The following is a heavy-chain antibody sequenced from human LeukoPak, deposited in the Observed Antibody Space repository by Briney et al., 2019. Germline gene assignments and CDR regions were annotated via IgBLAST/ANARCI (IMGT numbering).Heavy chain of an antibody. J-gene: IGHJ6*03. CDR1: VGSISSCD. CDR3: ARVGWAGYYYYYYMDV. Sequence: SETLSLTCTVSVGSISSCDWSWMRQPAGKRLDWIGRIYTSGSTNYNPSLRSLVTNSVDTSKNQFSLNLSSVTAADTAVYYCARVGWAGYYYYYYMDVWGKGTTVTVSS. D-gene: IGHD1-26*01. V-gene: IGHV4-4*07. CDR2: IYTSGST.